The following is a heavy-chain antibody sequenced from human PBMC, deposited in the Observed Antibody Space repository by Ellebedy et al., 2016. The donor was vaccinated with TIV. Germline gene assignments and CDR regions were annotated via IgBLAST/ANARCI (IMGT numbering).Heavy chain of an antibody. J-gene: IGHJ6*03. D-gene: IGHD1-1*01. CDR2: IFTSGSF. Sequence: SETLSLTXTVSGGSVSRYFWSWIRQPAGKGLEWIGPIFTSGSFNYNPSLMSRVTMSVVTSKNQISLRLNSVTAADTAVYYCARVHCSITTCDYYYMDVWGKGTTVTVSS. CDR1: GGSVSRYF. V-gene: IGHV4-4*07. CDR3: ARVHCSITTCDYYYMDV.